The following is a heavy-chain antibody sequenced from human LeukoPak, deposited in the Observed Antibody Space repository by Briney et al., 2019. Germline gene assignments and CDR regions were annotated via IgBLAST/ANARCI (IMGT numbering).Heavy chain of an antibody. D-gene: IGHD3-10*01. Sequence: GGSLRLSCTASGFTSGLTFGSYWMSWVRQAPGKGPEWVANIKQDGRKKFYGDSVKGGFTISRHNDKHSSYMHMSSLRVEDTAMYYCVRDVLVWFGEKTAFDIGGQGTMVTVSS. J-gene: IGHJ3*02. CDR1: GFTSGLTFGSYW. CDR3: VRDVLVWFGEKTAFDI. V-gene: IGHV3-7*01. CDR2: IKQDGRKK.